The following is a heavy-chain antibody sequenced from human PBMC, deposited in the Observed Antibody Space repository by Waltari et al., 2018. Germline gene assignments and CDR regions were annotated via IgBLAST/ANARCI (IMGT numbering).Heavy chain of an antibody. CDR1: GYSFTSYW. Sequence: EVQLVQSGAEVKKPGESLKISCKGSGYSFTSYWIGWVRQMPGKGLEWMGITYPGSSDTRYRPSFPGQVTISADKSISTAYLQWSSLKASDTAMYYCARQPTADFWSGYWEYYFDYWGQGTLVTVSS. CDR2: TYPGSSDT. D-gene: IGHD3-3*01. V-gene: IGHV5-51*01. J-gene: IGHJ4*02. CDR3: ARQPTADFWSGYWEYYFDY.